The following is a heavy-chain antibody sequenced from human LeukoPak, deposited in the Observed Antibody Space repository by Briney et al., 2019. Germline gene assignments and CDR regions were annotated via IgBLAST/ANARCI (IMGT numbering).Heavy chain of an antibody. J-gene: IGHJ4*02. D-gene: IGHD4-23*01. Sequence: SETLSLTCAVYGGSFSGYYWSWIRQPPGKGLEWIGEINHSGSTNYNPSLKSRVTISVDTSKNQFSLKLSSVTAADTAVYYCARGFIRYGGNSGRGFDYWGQGTLVTVSS. CDR1: GGSFSGYY. V-gene: IGHV4-34*01. CDR3: ARGFIRYGGNSGRGFDY. CDR2: INHSGST.